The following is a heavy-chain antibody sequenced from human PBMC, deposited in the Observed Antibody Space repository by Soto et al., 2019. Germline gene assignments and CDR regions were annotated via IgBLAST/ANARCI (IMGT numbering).Heavy chain of an antibody. CDR1: GDSVSSNSAA. CDR2: TYYRSKGYN. D-gene: IGHD6-6*01. J-gene: IGHJ5*02. Sequence: KQSQTLSLTCAISGDSVSSNSAAWNWIRQSPSRGLEWLGRTYYRSKGYNDYAVSVKSRITINPDTSKNQFSLQLNSVTPEDTAVYYCARCEYSSSYNWFDPWGQGTLVTVSS. CDR3: ARCEYSSSYNWFDP. V-gene: IGHV6-1*01.